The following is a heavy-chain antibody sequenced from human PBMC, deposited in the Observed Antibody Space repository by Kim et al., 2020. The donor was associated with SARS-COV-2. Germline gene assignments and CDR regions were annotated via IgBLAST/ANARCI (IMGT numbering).Heavy chain of an antibody. Sequence: GGSLRLSCAASGFTFSDYYMSWIRQAPGKGLEWVSYISSSGSTIYYADSVKGRFTISRDNAKNSLYLQMNSLRAEDTAVYYCARDSSRPRTMVRGVIMADADYWGQGTLVTVSS. CDR3: ARDSSRPRTMVRGVIMADADY. D-gene: IGHD3-10*01. CDR2: ISSSGSTI. CDR1: GFTFSDYY. V-gene: IGHV3-11*04. J-gene: IGHJ4*02.